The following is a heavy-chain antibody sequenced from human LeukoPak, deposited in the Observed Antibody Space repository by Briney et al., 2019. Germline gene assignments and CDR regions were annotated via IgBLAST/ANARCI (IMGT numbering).Heavy chain of an antibody. CDR2: IYYSGST. Sequence: WGTLALTCTVSGGSISSSGYYWGWIRQPPGKGLEWIASIYYSGSTYYNPSLKSRVTISVDTSKNQLSLKLSSLTAADTAVYYCARHEYSGSYYGLSWFDPWGQGTLVTVSS. V-gene: IGHV4-39*01. J-gene: IGHJ5*02. D-gene: IGHD1-26*01. CDR1: GGSISSSGYY. CDR3: ARHEYSGSYYGLSWFDP.